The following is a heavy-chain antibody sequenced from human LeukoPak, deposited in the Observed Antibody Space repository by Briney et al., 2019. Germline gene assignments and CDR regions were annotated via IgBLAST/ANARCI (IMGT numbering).Heavy chain of an antibody. J-gene: IGHJ4*02. D-gene: IGHD3-22*01. CDR2: ISAYDGNT. CDR1: GYSFPSYG. Sequence: GASVKVSCKASGYSFPSYGFSGVRQAPGQGLEWMGWISAYDGNTNYAQKVHDRVTMTTDSSTSTAYMELRSLRSDDTAVYYCAKMGASSGYPPIDHWGQGTLVTVSS. V-gene: IGHV1-18*01. CDR3: AKMGASSGYPPIDH.